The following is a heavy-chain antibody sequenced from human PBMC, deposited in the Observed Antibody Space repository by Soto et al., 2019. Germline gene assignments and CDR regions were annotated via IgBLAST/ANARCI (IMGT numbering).Heavy chain of an antibody. V-gene: IGHV4-30-2*01. CDR1: GGSISSGGYS. CDR2: MYHSGST. J-gene: IGHJ4*02. D-gene: IGHD2-2*01. Sequence: QLQLQESGSGLVKPSQTLSLTCAVSGGSISSGGYSWSWIRQPPGKGLEWIGYMYHSGSTYYDPSLKSRVTISKDRSKSPCSLKLSSVTAAHTAVYYCARVPHYWGEGILVTVSS. CDR3: ARVPHY.